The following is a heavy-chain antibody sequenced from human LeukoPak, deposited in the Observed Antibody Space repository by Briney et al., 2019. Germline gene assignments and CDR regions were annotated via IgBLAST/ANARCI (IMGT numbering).Heavy chain of an antibody. CDR2: ISGSGGST. V-gene: IGHV3-23*01. CDR3: AKDSDSSLPKPTCGFDY. D-gene: IGHD6-13*01. CDR1: GFTFSSYA. J-gene: IGHJ4*02. Sequence: PGGSLRLSCAASGFTFSSYAMSWVRQAPGKGLEWVSAISGSGGSTYYADSVKGRFTISRDNSKNTLYLQMNSLRAEDTAVYYCAKDSDSSLPKPTCGFDYWGQGTLVTVSS.